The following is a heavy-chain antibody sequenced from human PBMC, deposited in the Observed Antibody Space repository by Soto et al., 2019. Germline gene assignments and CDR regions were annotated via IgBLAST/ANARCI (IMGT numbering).Heavy chain of an antibody. J-gene: IGHJ3*02. CDR1: GCGNSSYY. V-gene: IGHV4-59*07. CDR3: ANDAFDI. CDR2: IYYSGST. Sequence: SATLSHTCAVSGCGNSSYYWSWIRQPPGKGLEWIGYIYYSGSTNYNPSLKSRVTISVDTSKNQFSLKLSSVTAADTAVYYCANDAFDIWGQGTMVT.